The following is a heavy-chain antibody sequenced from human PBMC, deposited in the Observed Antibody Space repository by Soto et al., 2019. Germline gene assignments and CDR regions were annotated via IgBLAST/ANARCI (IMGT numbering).Heavy chain of an antibody. D-gene: IGHD2-2*01. CDR1: GYTFTSYY. J-gene: IGHJ6*02. CDR3: ARTCSSTSCQGADYYGMDV. V-gene: IGHV1-46*01. Sequence: GASVKVSCKASGYTFTSYYMHWVRQAPGQGLEWMGIINPSGGSTSYAQKFQGRVTMTRDTSTSTVYMELSSLRSEDTAVYYCARTCSSTSCQGADYYGMDVWGQGTTVTVSS. CDR2: INPSGGST.